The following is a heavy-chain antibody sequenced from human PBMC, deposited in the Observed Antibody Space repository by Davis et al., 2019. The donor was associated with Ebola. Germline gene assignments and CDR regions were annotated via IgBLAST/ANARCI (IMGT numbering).Heavy chain of an antibody. CDR2: INHSGST. CDR3: ARSRGIAARRFGY. D-gene: IGHD6-6*01. J-gene: IGHJ4*02. V-gene: IGHV4-34*01. CDR1: GGSFSGYY. Sequence: MPSETLSLTCAVYGGSFSGYYWSWIRQPPGRGLEWIGEINHSGSTNYNPSLKSRVTISVDTSKNQFSLNLSSVTAADTAVYYCARSRGIAARRFGYWGQGTLVTVSS.